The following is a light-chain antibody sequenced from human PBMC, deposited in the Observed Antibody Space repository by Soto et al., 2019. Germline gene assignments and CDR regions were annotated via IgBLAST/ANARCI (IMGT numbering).Light chain of an antibody. Sequence: EIVLTQSPGTLSVSPGEGATLSCRASQSLTNSFIAWYQQKPGQAPRLLIYDTSSRASGIPDRFSGSGSGTDFTLTISRLETEDFAVFYCQQYGTSEIIFGQGTRLEIK. V-gene: IGKV3-20*01. J-gene: IGKJ5*01. CDR1: QSLTNSF. CDR3: QQYGTSEII. CDR2: DTS.